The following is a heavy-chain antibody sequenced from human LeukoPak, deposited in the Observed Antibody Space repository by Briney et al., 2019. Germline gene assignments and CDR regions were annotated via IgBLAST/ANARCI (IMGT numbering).Heavy chain of an antibody. CDR2: ISGSSNSI. J-gene: IGHJ4*02. CDR1: GFTFRAYS. D-gene: IGHD3-16*01. Sequence: GGSLRLSCAASGFTFRAYSMNWVRQAPGKGLEWVSSISGSSNSIYYADSVKGRFTISRDNAKNSLSLQMNSLRAEDTAMYFCARDSYYDGGFFDYWGQGTLVTVSS. CDR3: ARDSYYDGGFFDY. V-gene: IGHV3-21*01.